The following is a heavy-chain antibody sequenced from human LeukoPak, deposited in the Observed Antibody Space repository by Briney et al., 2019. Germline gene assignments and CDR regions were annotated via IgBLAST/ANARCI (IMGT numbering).Heavy chain of an antibody. J-gene: IGHJ4*02. D-gene: IGHD3-3*01. Sequence: GGSLRLSCAASGFTFSSYWMSWVRQAPGKGLEYVSAISSNGGSTYYADSVKGRFTISRDNSKNTLYLQMSSLRAEDTAVYYCVKVRDFWSGYSGRGQGTLVTVSS. CDR1: GFTFSSYW. V-gene: IGHV3-64D*06. CDR3: VKVRDFWSGYSG. CDR2: ISSNGGST.